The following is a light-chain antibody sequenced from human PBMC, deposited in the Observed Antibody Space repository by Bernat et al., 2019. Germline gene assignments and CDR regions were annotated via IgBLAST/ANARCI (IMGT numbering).Light chain of an antibody. CDR3: SSYTTSSTRL. CDR1: SGDVGAYKF. Sequence: QSALTQPASVSGSPGQSITISCTGTSGDVGAYKFVSWYQQHPGKAPKLIIYDVSDRPSGVSDRFSGSKSGNTASLTISGLQAEDEADSYCSSYTTSSTRLFGGGTKLTVL. J-gene: IGLJ2*01. V-gene: IGLV2-14*01. CDR2: DVS.